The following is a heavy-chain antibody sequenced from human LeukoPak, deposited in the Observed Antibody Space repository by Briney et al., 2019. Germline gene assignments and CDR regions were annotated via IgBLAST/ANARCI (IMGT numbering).Heavy chain of an antibody. CDR1: GFTFSSNG. V-gene: IGHV3-33*01. CDR3: ARLQGVSTFDY. CDR2: IWYDGSKK. J-gene: IGHJ4*02. Sequence: GGSLRLSCAASGFTFSSNGMQWVRQAPGKGLEWVALIWYDGSKKYYADFVKGRFTISRDNSENTLYLQLNSLRAEDTAIYCCARLQGVSTFDYWGQGTLVTVSS. D-gene: IGHD5/OR15-5a*01.